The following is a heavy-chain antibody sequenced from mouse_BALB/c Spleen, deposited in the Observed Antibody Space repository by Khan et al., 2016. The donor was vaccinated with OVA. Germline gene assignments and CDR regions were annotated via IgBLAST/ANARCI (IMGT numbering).Heavy chain of an antibody. V-gene: IGHV5-6*01. CDR3: TRLAYYYDSEGFTY. Sequence: EVQLQESGGDLVKPGGSLKLSCAASGFTFSTYGMSWVRQAPDKRLEWVATVSTGGSYTYSPDSVKGRFTISRDNAKNTLYLQMSGLRSEDTAMFYCTRLAYYYDSEGFTYWGQGTLVTVSA. CDR2: VSTGGSYT. J-gene: IGHJ3*01. D-gene: IGHD1-1*01. CDR1: GFTFSTYG.